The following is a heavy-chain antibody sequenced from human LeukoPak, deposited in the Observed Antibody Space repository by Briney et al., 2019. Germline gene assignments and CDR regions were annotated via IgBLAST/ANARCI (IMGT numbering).Heavy chain of an antibody. V-gene: IGHV3-48*03. J-gene: IGHJ4*02. CDR1: GFTFRNYE. Sequence: GGSLRLSCAASGFTFRNYEMNWVRQAPGKGLEWVLYISSSGSTIYYADSVKGRFTISRDNSKNTLYLQMNSLRAEDTAVYYCATVLLWFGELTGIDYWGQGTLVTVSS. D-gene: IGHD3-10*01. CDR3: ATVLLWFGELTGIDY. CDR2: ISSSGSTI.